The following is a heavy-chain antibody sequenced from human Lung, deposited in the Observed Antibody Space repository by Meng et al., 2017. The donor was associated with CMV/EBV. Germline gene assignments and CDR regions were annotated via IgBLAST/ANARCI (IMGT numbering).Heavy chain of an antibody. D-gene: IGHD3-3*01. CDR1: GGSISSGDYY. CDR2: IYYSGST. V-gene: IGHV4-30-4*08. J-gene: IGHJ5*02. Sequence: TLSLXXTVSGGSISSGDYYWSWIRQPPGKGLEWIGYIYYSGSTYYNPFLKSRVTISVDTSKNQFSLKLSSVTAADTAVYYCARARGHYDFWSGYLNWFDPWGQGTXVTVSS. CDR3: ARARGHYDFWSGYLNWFDP.